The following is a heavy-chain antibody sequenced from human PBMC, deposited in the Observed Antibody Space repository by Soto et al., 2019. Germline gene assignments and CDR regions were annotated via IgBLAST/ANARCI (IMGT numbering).Heavy chain of an antibody. Sequence: QVQLVQSGDEVKKPGASVKVSCKASGYIFVNYGIAWVRQAPGQGLAWMGWISPYTGNTHSATKVQGRLTMTTDTSASTAYMDLGSLTSDDTAVDYCAMVDNYVTPTPQDVWGQGTTVTVSS. J-gene: IGHJ6*02. CDR2: ISPYTGNT. CDR1: GYIFVNYG. CDR3: AMVDNYVTPTPQDV. D-gene: IGHD3-16*01. V-gene: IGHV1-18*01.